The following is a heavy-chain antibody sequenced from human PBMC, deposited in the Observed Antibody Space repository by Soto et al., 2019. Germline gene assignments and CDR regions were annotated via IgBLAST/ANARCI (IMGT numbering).Heavy chain of an antibody. CDR1: GGSISRYY. CDR3: ARDLWGYCGTDCYPLDV. Sequence: SETLSLTCTVSGGSISRYYWSWFRQPPGKGLEWIGYLYNTGSTIYNPSLESRVTISVDTSKNQFSLKLNSVTAADTAVYYCARDLWGYCGTDCYPLDVWGPGPTVTVS. J-gene: IGHJ6*02. D-gene: IGHD2-21*02. CDR2: LYNTGST. V-gene: IGHV4-59*01.